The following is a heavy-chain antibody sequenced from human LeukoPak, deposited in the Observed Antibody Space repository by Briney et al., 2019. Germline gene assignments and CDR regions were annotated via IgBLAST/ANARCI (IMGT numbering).Heavy chain of an antibody. CDR3: PRDRGRGYSSVFHHFAPSYFDY. Sequence: SETLSLTCTVSGGSIRSNYWSWIRQPPGKGLEWIGYMYYSGSTNYNPSLKSRVTISVDTSKNQFSLKLRSVTPEDTAVYYCPRDRGRGYSSVFHHFAPSYFDYWGQGTLVTVSS. D-gene: IGHD5-18*01. CDR2: MYYSGST. J-gene: IGHJ4*02. CDR1: GGSIRSNY. V-gene: IGHV4-59*12.